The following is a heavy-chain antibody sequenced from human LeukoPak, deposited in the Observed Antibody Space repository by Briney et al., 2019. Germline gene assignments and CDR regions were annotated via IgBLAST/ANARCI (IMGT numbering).Heavy chain of an antibody. D-gene: IGHD4-11*01. Sequence: GGSLRLSCAASGFTFSSYSMNWVRQAPGKGLEWVSYISSSSSTIYYADSVKGRFTISRDNAKNSLYLQMNSLRAEDTAVYYCARDQTTVTVYYYYYMDVWGKGTTVTVSS. V-gene: IGHV3-48*04. CDR1: GFTFSSYS. J-gene: IGHJ6*03. CDR2: ISSSSSTI. CDR3: ARDQTTVTVYYYYYMDV.